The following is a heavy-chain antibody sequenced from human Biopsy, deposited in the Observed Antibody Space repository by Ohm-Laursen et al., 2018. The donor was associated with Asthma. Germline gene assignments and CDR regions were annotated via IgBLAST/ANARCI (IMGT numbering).Heavy chain of an antibody. CDR2: IFFYVSNK. CDR1: LFTFLLYV. Sequence: SLILSFTASLFTFLLYVLHFFRHAPFPFLYFFSDIFFYVSNKHYADSVKGRFTISRDNSKNTLYLQMNSLRAEDTALYYCGRERSYMVDYWGQGTLVIVSS. D-gene: IGHD3-10*01. V-gene: IGHV3-33*01. CDR3: GRERSYMVDY. J-gene: IGHJ4*02.